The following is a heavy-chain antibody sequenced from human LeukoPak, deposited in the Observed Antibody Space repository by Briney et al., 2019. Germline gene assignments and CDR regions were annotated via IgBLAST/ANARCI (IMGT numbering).Heavy chain of an antibody. V-gene: IGHV3-48*03. CDR3: ARVPLPADSSGWYYFDY. CDR2: ISSSGSTI. J-gene: IGHJ4*02. Sequence: GGSLRLSCAASGFTFSSYEMNWVRQAPGKGLEWVSYISSSGSTIYYADSVKGRFTIFRDNAKNSLYLQMNSLRAEDTAVYYCARVPLPADSSGWYYFDYWGQGTLVTVSS. D-gene: IGHD6-19*01. CDR1: GFTFSSYE.